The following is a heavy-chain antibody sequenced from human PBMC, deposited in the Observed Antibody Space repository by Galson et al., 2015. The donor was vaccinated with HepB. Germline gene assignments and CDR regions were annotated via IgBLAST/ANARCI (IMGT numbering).Heavy chain of an antibody. D-gene: IGHD6-13*01. J-gene: IGHJ4*02. CDR3: ARGWYHFDN. CDR1: GFTLKPYW. CDR2: CNGAGSST. V-gene: IGHV3-74*01. Sequence: SLRLSCAASGFTLKPYWMHWVRQAPGKGLVWVSRCNGAGSSTNYADSVTGRFTISRDNAKKMLYLQMNSLRAEDTAVYFCARGWYHFDNWGQGTLVSVSS.